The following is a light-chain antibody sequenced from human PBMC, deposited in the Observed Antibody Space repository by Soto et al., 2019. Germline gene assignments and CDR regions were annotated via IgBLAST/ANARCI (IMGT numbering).Light chain of an antibody. J-gene: IGKJ5*01. Sequence: DIQMTQSPSTLSASVGDRVTITCRASQSIGRWLAWYQQKPGKAPDLLIYKASSLESGVPSRFSGSGSGTEFTLTISSLQPDDFATYYCQHYNSYLTFGQGTRLDIK. V-gene: IGKV1-5*03. CDR3: QHYNSYLT. CDR1: QSIGRW. CDR2: KAS.